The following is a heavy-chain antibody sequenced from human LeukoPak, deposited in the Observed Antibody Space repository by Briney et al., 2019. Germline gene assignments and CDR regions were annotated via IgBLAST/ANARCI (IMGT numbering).Heavy chain of an antibody. V-gene: IGHV3-66*01. CDR1: GITVNSNY. Sequence: GGSLRLSCTASGITVNSNYMNWVRRAPGKGLEWVSVIFSGGSTYYAGSVKGRFTISRDNSKSTVYLQMNNLRAEDTAVYYCARAYMVRGALGAFDIWGQGAMVTVSS. CDR3: ARAYMVRGALGAFDI. CDR2: IFSGGST. J-gene: IGHJ3*02. D-gene: IGHD3-10*01.